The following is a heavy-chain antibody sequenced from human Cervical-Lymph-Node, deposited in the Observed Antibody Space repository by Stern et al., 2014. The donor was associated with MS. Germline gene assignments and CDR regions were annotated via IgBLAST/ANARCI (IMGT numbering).Heavy chain of an antibody. Sequence: EVHLVGSGGGLVQPGGSLRLSCAASGFTFSTYAFSWVRQAPGKGLEWVSSISDSVVYTYYADSVNGRFTISRDNSKSMLYLEMQSLRAEDTAVYHCAKDLGRGVVVVPLYGLDVWGQGTTVTVSS. J-gene: IGHJ6*02. D-gene: IGHD2-2*01. CDR2: ISDSVVYT. CDR3: AKDLGRGVVVVPLYGLDV. V-gene: IGHV3-23*04. CDR1: GFTFSTYA.